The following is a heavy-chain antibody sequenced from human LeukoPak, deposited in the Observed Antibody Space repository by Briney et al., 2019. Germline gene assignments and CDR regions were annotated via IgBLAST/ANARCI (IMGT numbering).Heavy chain of an antibody. CDR1: GFTFSSYA. V-gene: IGHV3-23*01. Sequence: PGGSLRLSCAASGFTFSSYAMSWVRQAPGKGLEWVSAISGSGGSTYYADSVKGRFTISRDNSKNTLYLQMNSLRAEDTAVYYCAKDRPPHSSGWLMLNYYYYMDVWGKGTTVTVSS. J-gene: IGHJ6*03. CDR2: ISGSGGST. CDR3: AKDRPPHSSGWLMLNYYYYMDV. D-gene: IGHD6-19*01.